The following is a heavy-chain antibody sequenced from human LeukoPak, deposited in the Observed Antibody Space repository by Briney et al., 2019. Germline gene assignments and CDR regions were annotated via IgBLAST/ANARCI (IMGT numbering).Heavy chain of an antibody. CDR1: GFTVSSNY. Sequence: GGSLRLSCAASGFTVSSNYMNWVRQAPGKGLEWVSVIYSGGSTYYADSVKGRFTISRDNSKNTLYLQMNSLRAEDTAVYYCAASIQVPRAFDIWGQGTMVTVSS. J-gene: IGHJ3*02. D-gene: IGHD5-12*01. CDR2: IYSGGST. V-gene: IGHV3-66*01. CDR3: AASIQVPRAFDI.